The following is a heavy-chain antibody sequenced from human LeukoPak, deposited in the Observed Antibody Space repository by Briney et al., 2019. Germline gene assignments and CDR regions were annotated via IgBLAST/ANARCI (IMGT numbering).Heavy chain of an antibody. Sequence: PSETLSLTCTVSGGSISSYYWSWIRQPPGKGLEWIGYIYYSGSTNYNPSLKSRVTISVDTSKNQFSLKLSSVTAADTAVYYCARVGRELLWFGELTNWIDPWGQGTLVTVSS. CDR2: IYYSGST. CDR1: GGSISSYY. V-gene: IGHV4-59*01. CDR3: ARVGRELLWFGELTNWIDP. D-gene: IGHD3-10*01. J-gene: IGHJ5*02.